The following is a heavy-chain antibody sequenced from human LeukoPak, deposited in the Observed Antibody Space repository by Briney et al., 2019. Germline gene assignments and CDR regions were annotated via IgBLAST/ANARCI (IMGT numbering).Heavy chain of an antibody. Sequence: GGSLRLSCAASGFTFSSYWMHWVRQAPGRGLEWVSSISSSSSYIYYADSVKGRFTISRDNAKNSLYLQMNILRAEDTAVYYCARGGGWYYYGSGSYWGQGTLVTVSS. D-gene: IGHD3-10*01. V-gene: IGHV3-21*01. CDR1: GFTFSSYW. CDR3: ARGGGWYYYGSGSY. CDR2: ISSSSSYI. J-gene: IGHJ4*02.